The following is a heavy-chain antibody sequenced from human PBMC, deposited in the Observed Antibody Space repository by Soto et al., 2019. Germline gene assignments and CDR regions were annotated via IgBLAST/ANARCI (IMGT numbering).Heavy chain of an antibody. Sequence: HPGGSLRLSCAASGFTFSTYGMHWVRQAPGKGLEWVAVISYDGSNKYYVDSVKGRFTISRDNSKNTLYLQMNSLRAEDTAFYYCAKNLYSNSYYFYYGVDVWGQGTTVTVSS. D-gene: IGHD4-4*01. J-gene: IGHJ6*02. CDR3: AKNLYSNSYYFYYGVDV. V-gene: IGHV3-30*18. CDR2: ISYDGSNK. CDR1: GFTFSTYG.